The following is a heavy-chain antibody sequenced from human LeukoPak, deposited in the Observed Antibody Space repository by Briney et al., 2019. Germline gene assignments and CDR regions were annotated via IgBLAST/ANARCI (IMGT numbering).Heavy chain of an antibody. J-gene: IGHJ4*02. Sequence: GGSLRLSCAASGFTFSSYWMSWVRQAPGKGLEWVANIKQDGSEKYYVDSVKGRFTISRDNAKNSLYLQMNSLRAEDTAVYYCARTFWFGGVFYFDYWGQGTLVTVSS. CDR1: GFTFSSYW. V-gene: IGHV3-7*01. CDR3: ARTFWFGGVFYFDY. CDR2: IKQDGSEK. D-gene: IGHD3-10*01.